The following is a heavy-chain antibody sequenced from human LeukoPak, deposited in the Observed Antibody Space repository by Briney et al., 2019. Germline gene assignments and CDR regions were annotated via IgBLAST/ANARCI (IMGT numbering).Heavy chain of an antibody. CDR2: INPNSGGT. D-gene: IGHD6-19*01. CDR3: AFGWSPKSSGWTPADY. V-gene: IGHV1-2*02. J-gene: IGHJ4*02. CDR1: GYTFTGYY. Sequence: ASVKVSCKASGYTFTGYYMHWVRQAPGQGLEWMGWINPNSGGTNYAQKFRGRVTMTRDTSNSTAYMELSRLRSDDTAVYYCAFGWSPKSSGWTPADYWGQGTLVTVSS.